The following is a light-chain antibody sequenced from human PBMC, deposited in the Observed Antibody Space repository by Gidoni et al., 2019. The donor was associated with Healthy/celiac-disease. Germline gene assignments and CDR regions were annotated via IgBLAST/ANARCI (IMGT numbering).Light chain of an antibody. V-gene: IGKV1-39*01. CDR3: QQSYSTPFT. CDR2: AAS. CDR1: QSISSY. J-gene: IGKJ3*01. Sequence: DIQMTQSPSSLSASVGDRVTITCRASQSISSYLNWYQQKPGKAPKLLIYAASSLQSGVPSRCSGSGDGTDFTRTISRLQPEDFATYYCQQSYSTPFTFGPGTKVDIK.